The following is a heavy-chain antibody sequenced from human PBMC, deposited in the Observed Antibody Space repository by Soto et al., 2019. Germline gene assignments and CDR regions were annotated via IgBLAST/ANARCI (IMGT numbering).Heavy chain of an antibody. J-gene: IGHJ4*02. D-gene: IGHD4-4*01. CDR3: ARETERILQIDY. CDR2: IKHSGST. V-gene: IGHV4-34*01. CDR1: GGSFSGYY. Sequence: QVQLQQWGAGLLKPSETLSLTCAVYGGSFSGYYWSWIRQPPGKGLEWIGEIKHSGSTNYNPSLKRRVTISVDTSKNQFSLKLSSVTAADTAVYYCARETERILQIDYWGPGTLVTVSS.